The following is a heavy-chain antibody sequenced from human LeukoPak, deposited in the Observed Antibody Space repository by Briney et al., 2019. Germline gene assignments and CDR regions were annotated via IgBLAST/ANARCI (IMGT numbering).Heavy chain of an antibody. CDR2: VWYDGNNK. V-gene: IGHV3-33*01. D-gene: IGHD6-13*01. CDR1: GFTLRSYG. CDR3: ARGSGAAAGAFDY. J-gene: IGHJ4*02. Sequence: GESLKISCAASGFTLRSYGMHWVRQAPGKGLEWVAIVWYDGNNKYYADSVKGRFTVSRDNSKDTVSLQLNSLRAEDTAVYYCARGSGAAAGAFDYWGQGTLVTVPS.